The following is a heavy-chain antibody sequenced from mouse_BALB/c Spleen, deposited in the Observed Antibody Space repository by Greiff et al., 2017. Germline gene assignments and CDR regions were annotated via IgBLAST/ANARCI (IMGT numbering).Heavy chain of an antibody. CDR2: IWSGGST. V-gene: IGHV2-2*02. CDR1: GFSLTSYG. Sequence: VKLMESGPGLVQPSQSLSITCTVSGFSLTSYGVHWVRQSPGKGLEWLGVIWSGGSTDYNAAFISRLSISKDNSKSQVFFKMNSLQANDTAMYYCARKDGSLYYYAMDYWGQGTSVTVSS. D-gene: IGHD2-3*01. CDR3: ARKDGSLYYYAMDY. J-gene: IGHJ4*01.